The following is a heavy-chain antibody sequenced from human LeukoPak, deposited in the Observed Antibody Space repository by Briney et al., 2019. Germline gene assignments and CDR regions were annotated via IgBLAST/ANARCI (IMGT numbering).Heavy chain of an antibody. J-gene: IGHJ5*02. CDR3: ARESSSREDWFDP. Sequence: TSETLSLTCTVSRGSISSYYWSWIRQPPGKRLEWIGYIHYSGSTNYNPSFNSRVTISVDTSKNQFSLKLSSMTAADTAVYYCARESSSREDWFDPWGRGTLVTVSS. CDR1: RGSISSYY. V-gene: IGHV4-59*12. CDR2: IHYSGST. D-gene: IGHD6-6*01.